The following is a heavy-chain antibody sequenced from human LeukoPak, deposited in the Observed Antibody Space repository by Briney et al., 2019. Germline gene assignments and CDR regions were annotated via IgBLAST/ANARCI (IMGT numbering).Heavy chain of an antibody. CDR2: IKPDGSEK. CDR1: GFTFSSYY. D-gene: IGHD1-20*01. V-gene: IGHV3-7*01. CDR3: ASGGYNWNRLDY. Sequence: GGSLRLSCAGSGFTFSSYYMTWVRQPPGKGLEWVANIKPDGSEKYYVDSVKGRFTISRDNAKNSLYFQMNSLRDDDTAVYYCASGGYNWNRLDYWGQGILVAVSS. J-gene: IGHJ4*02.